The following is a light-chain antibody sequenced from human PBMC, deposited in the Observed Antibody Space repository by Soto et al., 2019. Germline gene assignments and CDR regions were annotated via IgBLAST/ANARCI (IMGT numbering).Light chain of an antibody. J-gene: IGKJ1*01. CDR3: QQYGSSPQT. Sequence: EIVMTQSPVTLSVSPGERATLSCRASQSVSSSYLAWYQQKPGQAPRLLIYDASTRATGIPDRFSGSGSGTDFTLTISRLEPEDFAVYSCQQYGSSPQTFGQGTQGGYQ. CDR2: DAS. CDR1: QSVSSSY. V-gene: IGKV3-20*01.